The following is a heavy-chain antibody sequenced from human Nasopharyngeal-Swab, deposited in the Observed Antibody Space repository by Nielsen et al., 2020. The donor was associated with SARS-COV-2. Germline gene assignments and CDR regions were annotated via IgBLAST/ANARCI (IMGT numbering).Heavy chain of an antibody. J-gene: IGHJ4*02. D-gene: IGHD3-3*01. Sequence: WIRQPPGKGLEWIGYIYYSGSTYYNPSLKSRVTISVDTSKNQFSLKLSSVTAADTAVYYCASLKVGITIFGVVTDRLLDYWGRGTLVTVSS. CDR2: IYYSGST. CDR3: ASLKVGITIFGVVTDRLLDY. V-gene: IGHV4-30-4*01.